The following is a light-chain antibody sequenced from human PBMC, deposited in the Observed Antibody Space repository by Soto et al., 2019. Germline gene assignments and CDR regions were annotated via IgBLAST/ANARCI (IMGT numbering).Light chain of an antibody. CDR2: KAS. Sequence: DIQMTQSPSTLSASVGDRVTITCRASQSISSWLAWYQQKPGKAPKLLIYKASSLESGVPSRFSGSGSGTDFTLTILSLQPDDFVTYYCQQYRTFGQGTKVEIK. CDR1: QSISSW. V-gene: IGKV1-5*03. CDR3: QQYRT. J-gene: IGKJ1*01.